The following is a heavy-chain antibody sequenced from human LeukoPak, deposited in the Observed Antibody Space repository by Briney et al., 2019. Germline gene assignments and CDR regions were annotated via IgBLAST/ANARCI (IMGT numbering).Heavy chain of an antibody. Sequence: SETLSLTCTVSGGSISSYYWSWIRQPPGKGLEWIGYIYYSGSTNYNPSLKSRVTISVDTSKNQFSLKLSSVTAADTAVYYCARGVLDYGGNSLLYYYYYYMDVWGKGTTVTVSS. V-gene: IGHV4-59*01. CDR3: ARGVLDYGGNSLLYYYYYYMDV. J-gene: IGHJ6*03. CDR1: GGSISSYY. CDR2: IYYSGST. D-gene: IGHD4-23*01.